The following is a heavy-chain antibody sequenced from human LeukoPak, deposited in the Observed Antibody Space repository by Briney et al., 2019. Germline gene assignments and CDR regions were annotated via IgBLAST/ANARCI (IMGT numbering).Heavy chain of an antibody. CDR1: GFTVSSNY. V-gene: IGHV3-53*01. CDR3: CTMIVVVRAFDI. Sequence: PGGSLRLSCAASGFTVSSNYMSWVRQAPGKGLEWVSVIYSGGSTYYADSVKGRFTISRDNSKNTLYLQMNSLRAEDTAVYYCCTMIVVVRAFDIWGQGTMVTVSS. CDR2: IYSGGST. D-gene: IGHD3-22*01. J-gene: IGHJ3*02.